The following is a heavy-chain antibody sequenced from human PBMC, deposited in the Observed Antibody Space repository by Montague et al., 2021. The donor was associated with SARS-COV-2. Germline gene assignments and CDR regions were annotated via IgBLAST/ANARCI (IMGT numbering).Heavy chain of an antibody. CDR2: IYYSGST. D-gene: IGHD3-10*01. CDR3: ARVGVGTMVRGVIPAYYYYGMDV. V-gene: IGHV4-39*07. J-gene: IGHJ6*02. Sequence: SETLSLTCTVSGGSISSSSYYWGWIRQPPGKGLEWIGSIYYSGSTYYNPSLKSRVTVSVDTSKNQFSLRLSSVTAADTAVYYCARVGVGTMVRGVIPAYYYYGMDVGGQGTTVTVSS. CDR1: GGSISSSSYY.